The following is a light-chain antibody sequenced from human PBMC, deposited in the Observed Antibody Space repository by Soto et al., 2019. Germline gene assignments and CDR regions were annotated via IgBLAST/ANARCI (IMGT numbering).Light chain of an antibody. CDR3: SSYTSSSTLL. V-gene: IGLV2-14*01. CDR1: SSDVGAYNS. CDR2: DVS. J-gene: IGLJ1*01. Sequence: QSVLTQPASVSGSPGLSITISCSGSSSDVGAYNSVSWYQQYPGKAPKIMIYDVSNRPSGVSNRFSGSKSGTTASLTITGLQAEDEADYYCSSYTSSSTLLFGPGTKVTVL.